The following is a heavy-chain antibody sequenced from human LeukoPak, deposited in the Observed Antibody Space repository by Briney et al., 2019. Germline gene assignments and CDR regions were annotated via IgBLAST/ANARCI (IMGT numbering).Heavy chain of an antibody. Sequence: GASVKVSCKASGYTFTSYDINWVRQATGQGLEWMGWMNPNSGNTGYAQKFQGRVTMTRNTSISTAYMELSSLRSEDTAVCYCARIGQQLLGFDYWGQGTLVTVSS. CDR1: GYTFTSYD. CDR2: MNPNSGNT. CDR3: ARIGQQLLGFDY. D-gene: IGHD6-13*01. V-gene: IGHV1-8*01. J-gene: IGHJ4*02.